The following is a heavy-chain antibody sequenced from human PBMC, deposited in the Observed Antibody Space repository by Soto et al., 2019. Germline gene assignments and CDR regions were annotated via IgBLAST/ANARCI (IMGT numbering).Heavy chain of an antibody. Sequence: SVKVSCKAFGGTFSSYAISWVRQAPGQGLEWMGGIIPIFGTANYAQKFQGRVTITADESTSTAYMELSSLRSEDTAVYYCASVNYYGSGSPYYFDYWGQGTLVTVSS. CDR3: ASVNYYGSGSPYYFDY. V-gene: IGHV1-69*13. CDR2: IIPIFGTA. J-gene: IGHJ4*02. CDR1: GGTFSSYA. D-gene: IGHD3-10*01.